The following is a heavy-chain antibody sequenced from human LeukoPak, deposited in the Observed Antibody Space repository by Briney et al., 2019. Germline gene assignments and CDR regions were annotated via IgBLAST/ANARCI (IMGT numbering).Heavy chain of an antibody. CDR2: IYYRGST. D-gene: IGHD1-26*01. CDR3: ARGSGSYGNDY. J-gene: IGHJ4*02. CDR1: GGSIGSSGYY. Sequence: PSETLSLTCTVSGGSIGSSGYYWSWIRQPPGKGLEWIGSIYYRGSTFYNPSLKSRVGITLDTSKNQFSLNRTSVTAADTAVYYCARGSGSYGNDYWGQGTLVTISS. V-gene: IGHV4-39*01.